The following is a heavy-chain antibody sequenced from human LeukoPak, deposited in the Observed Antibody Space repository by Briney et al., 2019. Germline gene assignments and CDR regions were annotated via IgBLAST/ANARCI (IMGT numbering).Heavy chain of an antibody. Sequence: ASVKVSCKASGYTFSGYYILWVRQGPGQGLEWMGWINPNSGTNYAQNFQGRVTMTRDTSISTAYMELSRLISDDTAVYYCAREEQHQRGRHFGYWGQGTMVTVSS. CDR3: AREEQHQRGRHFGY. CDR2: INPNSGT. V-gene: IGHV1-2*02. D-gene: IGHD6-13*01. CDR1: GYTFSGYY. J-gene: IGHJ4*02.